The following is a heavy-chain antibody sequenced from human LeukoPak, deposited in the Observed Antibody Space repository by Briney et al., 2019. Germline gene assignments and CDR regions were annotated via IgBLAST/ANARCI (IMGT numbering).Heavy chain of an antibody. CDR3: AKDRSYSSSSTFDY. Sequence: NPGGSLRLSCAASGFTFSSYSMNWVRQAPGKGLEWASSISSSSSYIYYADSVKGRFTISRDNAKNSLYLQMNSLRVEDTAVYYCAKDRSYSSSSTFDYWGQVTLVTVSS. J-gene: IGHJ4*02. D-gene: IGHD6-6*01. CDR2: ISSSSSYI. CDR1: GFTFSSYS. V-gene: IGHV3-21*04.